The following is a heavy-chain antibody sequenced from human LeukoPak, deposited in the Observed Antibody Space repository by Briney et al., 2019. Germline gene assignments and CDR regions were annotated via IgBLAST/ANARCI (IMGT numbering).Heavy chain of an antibody. CDR3: ARRYCSGGSCFPRHFDF. CDR2: IYYTGST. D-gene: IGHD2-15*01. V-gene: IGHV4-39*01. J-gene: IGHJ4*02. Sequence: SETLSLTRTVSGASISSRSYYWGWIRQPPGKGLEWIGSIYYTGSTYCNPSLKSRVTISVDTSKNQFSLKLSSVTAADTAVYYCARRYCSGGSCFPRHFDFWGQGTLVTVSS. CDR1: GASISSRSYY.